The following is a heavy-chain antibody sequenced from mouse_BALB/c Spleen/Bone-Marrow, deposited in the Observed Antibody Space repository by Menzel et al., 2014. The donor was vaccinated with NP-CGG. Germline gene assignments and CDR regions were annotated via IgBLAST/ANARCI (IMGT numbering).Heavy chain of an antibody. CDR2: INPDSSTI. D-gene: IGHD1-1*02. J-gene: IGHJ4*01. CDR1: GFAFSRYW. Sequence: EVKLVESGGGLAQPGGSLKLSCAASGFAFSRYWMSWVRQAPGKGLEWIGEINPDSSTINYTPSLKDKFIISRDNANKTLYQQMSIVRSEDTALYGCTRAFGSYAMDYWGQGTSVTVSS. CDR3: TRAFGSYAMDY. V-gene: IGHV4-1*02.